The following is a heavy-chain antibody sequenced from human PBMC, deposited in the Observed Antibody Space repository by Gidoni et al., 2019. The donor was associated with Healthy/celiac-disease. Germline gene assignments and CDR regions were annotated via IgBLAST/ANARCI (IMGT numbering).Heavy chain of an antibody. Sequence: EVQLVESGGGLVKPGGSLRLSCAASGVPFSSYSMNWVRQAPGKGLEWVSSISSSSSYIYYADSVKGRFTISRDNAKNSLYLQMNSLRAEDTAVYYCARDGDTAMVNYYFDYWGQGTLVTVSS. D-gene: IGHD5-18*01. CDR2: ISSSSSYI. V-gene: IGHV3-21*01. J-gene: IGHJ4*02. CDR1: GVPFSSYS. CDR3: ARDGDTAMVNYYFDY.